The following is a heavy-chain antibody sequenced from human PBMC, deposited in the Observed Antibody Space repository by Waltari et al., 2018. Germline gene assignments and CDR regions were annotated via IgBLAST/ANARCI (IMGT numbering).Heavy chain of an antibody. V-gene: IGHV4-34*01. CDR3: AREKPDYDFWRGHQRIRYFHYPVDV. J-gene: IGHJ6*02. CDR2: INDSGTT. CDR1: GGSFRDYY. Sequence: QAQLQQWGAGLLKPSETLSLTCAVYGGSFRDYYWSWIRQSPGRGLEWLGDINDSGTTHYNPSLKRRGIMSVDMSKSQFSLKRTSVTAADTALYFWAREKPDYDFWRGHQRIRYFHYPVDVWGQGTTVTVSS. D-gene: IGHD3-3*01.